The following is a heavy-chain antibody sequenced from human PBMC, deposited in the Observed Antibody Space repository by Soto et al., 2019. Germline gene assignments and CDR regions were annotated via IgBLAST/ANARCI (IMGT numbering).Heavy chain of an antibody. CDR1: GFTFSSYG. CDR3: AKERRGTIVVVPAAHGGFDY. V-gene: IGHV3-30*18. J-gene: IGHJ4*02. D-gene: IGHD2-2*01. Sequence: QVQLVESGGGVVQPGRSLRLSCAASGFTFSSYGMHWVRQAPGKGLEWVAVISYDGSNKYYADSVKGRFTISRDNSKNTLYLQMNSLRAEDTAVYYCAKERRGTIVVVPAAHGGFDYWGQGTLVTVSS. CDR2: ISYDGSNK.